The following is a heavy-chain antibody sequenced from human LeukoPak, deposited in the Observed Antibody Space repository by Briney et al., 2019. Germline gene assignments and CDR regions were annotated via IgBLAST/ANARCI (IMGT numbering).Heavy chain of an antibody. CDR3: ARDSHYSYYGMDV. V-gene: IGHV1-46*01. CDR2: INPSDGGT. Sequence: ASVKVSCKASGYTFTTYYMHWVRQAPGQGLEWMGVINPSDGGTSYAQKFQGRVTMTRDTSTSTVYMELSSLRSEDTAAFYCARDSHYSYYGMDVWGQGTTVTVSS. CDR1: GYTFTTYY. J-gene: IGHJ6*02.